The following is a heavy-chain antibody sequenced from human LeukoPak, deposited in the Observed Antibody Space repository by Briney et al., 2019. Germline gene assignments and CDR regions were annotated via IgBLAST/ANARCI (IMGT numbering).Heavy chain of an antibody. CDR1: GFTVSNNY. J-gene: IGHJ4*02. CDR3: ASRRTRRDGYNFGY. CDR2: IYSGGST. D-gene: IGHD5-24*01. V-gene: IGHV3-66*01. Sequence: GGSLRLSCAASGFTVSNNYMTWVRQAPGKGLEWVSLIYSGGSTYYADSVKGRFTISRDNSKNTVYLQMDSLRAEDTAVYYCASRRTRRDGYNFGYWGQGTLVTVSS.